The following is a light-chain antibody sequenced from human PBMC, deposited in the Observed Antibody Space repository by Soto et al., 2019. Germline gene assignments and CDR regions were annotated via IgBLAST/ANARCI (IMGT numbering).Light chain of an antibody. J-gene: IGLJ2*01. CDR3: SSYAGSDTLI. V-gene: IGLV2-14*01. Sequence: SVLTQPASVTGCFAPSITISSTGTSSEVGGYNFISCYQQQPGKVPKLMVYEVTNRTSGVSYRFSGSKSGNTDSLTISGLQAEDEADYFCSSYAGSDTLIFGGETKVTVL. CDR2: EVT. CDR1: SSEVGGYNF.